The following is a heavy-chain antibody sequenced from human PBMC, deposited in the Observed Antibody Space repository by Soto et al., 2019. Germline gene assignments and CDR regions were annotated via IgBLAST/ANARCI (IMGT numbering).Heavy chain of an antibody. V-gene: IGHV4-39*01. Sequence: SETLSLTCTVSGGSISSSSYYWGWIRQPPGKGLEWIGSIYYSGSTYYNPSLKSRVTISVDTSKNQFSLKLSSVTAADTAVYYCARFRRAIDNYDSSGYSPWGQGTLVTVSS. CDR3: ARFRRAIDNYDSSGYSP. CDR2: IYYSGST. D-gene: IGHD3-22*01. J-gene: IGHJ5*02. CDR1: GGSISSSSYY.